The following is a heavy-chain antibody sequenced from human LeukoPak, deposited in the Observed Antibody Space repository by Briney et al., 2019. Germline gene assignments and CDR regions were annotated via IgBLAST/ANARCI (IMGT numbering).Heavy chain of an antibody. J-gene: IGHJ4*02. Sequence: ASVKVSCKASGYTFRDYYMHWVQQAPGKGLEWMGSVDPDDGETKYAEKFQGRVTITADRTRDTAYMEVTSLRFEDTAVYYCATGAPYSSGWYAYWGQGALVTVSP. D-gene: IGHD6-19*01. CDR1: GYTFRDYY. CDR3: ATGAPYSSGWYAY. V-gene: IGHV1-69-2*01. CDR2: VDPDDGET.